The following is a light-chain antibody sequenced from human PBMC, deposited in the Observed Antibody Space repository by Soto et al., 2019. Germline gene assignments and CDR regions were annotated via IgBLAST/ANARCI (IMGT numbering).Light chain of an antibody. CDR2: EGT. Sequence: QSPLTQPASVSGSPGQSITISCTGTNNLVSWYQQHPGKAPKVVVYEGTKRPSGVSNRFSGSNSGGTASLTISGLQAKDEASYFCCAYVGDRSYVFGPGTKV. CDR3: CAYVGDRSYV. V-gene: IGLV2-23*01. J-gene: IGLJ1*01. CDR1: NNL.